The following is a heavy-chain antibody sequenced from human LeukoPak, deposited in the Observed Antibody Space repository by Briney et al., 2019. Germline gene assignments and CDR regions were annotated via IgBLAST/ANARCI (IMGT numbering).Heavy chain of an antibody. CDR1: GFTFSSYW. V-gene: IGHV3-7*05. CDR2: IKQDGSEK. Sequence: PGGSLRLSCAAYGFTFSSYWMSWVSQAPGKGLEWVANIKQDGSEKYYVDSVKGRFTISRDNAKNSLYLQMNSLRVEDTAVYYCARRGNLDYWGQGTLVTVSS. J-gene: IGHJ4*02. D-gene: IGHD4-23*01. CDR3: ARRGNLDY.